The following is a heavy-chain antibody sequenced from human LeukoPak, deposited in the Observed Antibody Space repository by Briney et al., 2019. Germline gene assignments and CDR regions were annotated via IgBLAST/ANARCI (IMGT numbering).Heavy chain of an antibody. V-gene: IGHV4-4*02. Sequence: SETLSLSCTVSGGSISRDNWGGWVRQPPGKGLEWIGEIHHSGSTNYNPSLKSRVTISVDKSENQFSLKLTSVTAADTAVYYCARPYYYFIDVWGRGTTVTVSS. CDR3: ARPYYYFIDV. CDR1: GGSISRDNW. J-gene: IGHJ6*03. CDR2: IHHSGST.